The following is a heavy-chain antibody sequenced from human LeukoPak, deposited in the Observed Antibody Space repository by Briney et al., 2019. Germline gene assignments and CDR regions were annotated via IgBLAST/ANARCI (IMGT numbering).Heavy chain of an antibody. CDR3: ARELSGSYYY. Sequence: GGSWRPSCAASGFTFSSYWMSWARQPPGKGREWVANIKQVGSEKYYVDSLRGGFTISRDNAKNSLYLQMNSLKAKDTAVYYCARELSGSYYYWGQGTLVTVSS. CDR1: GFTFSSYW. D-gene: IGHD1-26*01. CDR2: IKQVGSEK. J-gene: IGHJ4*02. V-gene: IGHV3-7*01.